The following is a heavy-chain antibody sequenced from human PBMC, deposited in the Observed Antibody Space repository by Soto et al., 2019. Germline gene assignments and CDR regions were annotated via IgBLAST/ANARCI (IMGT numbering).Heavy chain of an antibody. Sequence: QVQLVQSGAEVKKPGSSVKVSCKASGGTFSSYAISWVRQAPGQGLEWMGGIIPIFGTANYAQKFQGRVTITADESTSTAYMELSSLRSEDTAVYYCARRATVTTNLGYYGMDVWGQGTTVTVSS. CDR3: ARRATVTTNLGYYGMDV. J-gene: IGHJ6*02. CDR2: IIPIFGTA. V-gene: IGHV1-69*01. D-gene: IGHD4-4*01. CDR1: GGTFSSYA.